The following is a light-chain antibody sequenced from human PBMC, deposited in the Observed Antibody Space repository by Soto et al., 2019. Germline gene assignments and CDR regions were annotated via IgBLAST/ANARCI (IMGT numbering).Light chain of an antibody. V-gene: IGKV1-12*01. CDR1: QRISAF. J-gene: IGKJ2*01. CDR3: QQANSFPYT. CDR2: SAS. Sequence: DIQMTQSPSSVSAFVGESVTITCHASQRISAFLNWYHQKPGKAPKLLIYSASYLQSGVPSNFSGSGSGTTFTLTISSLQPEDFAIYFCQQANSFPYTFGQGTKVEI.